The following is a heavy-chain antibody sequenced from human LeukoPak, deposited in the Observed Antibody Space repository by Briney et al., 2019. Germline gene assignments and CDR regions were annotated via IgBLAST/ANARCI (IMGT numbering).Heavy chain of an antibody. CDR2: IIPIFGTA. Sequence: SVKVSCKASGGTFSSYAISWVRQAPGQGLEWMGRIIPIFGTANYAQKFQGRVTITTDESTSTVYMELSSLRSEDTAVYYCARGTLTYGDYADYWGQGTLVTVSS. V-gene: IGHV1-69*05. J-gene: IGHJ4*02. D-gene: IGHD4-17*01. CDR1: GGTFSSYA. CDR3: ARGTLTYGDYADY.